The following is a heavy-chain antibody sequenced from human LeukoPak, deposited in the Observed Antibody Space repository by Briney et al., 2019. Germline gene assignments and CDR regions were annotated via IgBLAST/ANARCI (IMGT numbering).Heavy chain of an antibody. CDR2: ISSSGSTI. J-gene: IGHJ4*02. Sequence: GGSLRLSCAASGFTFSSYAMSWIRQAPGKGLEWVSYISSSGSTIYYADSVKGRFTISRDNAKNSLYLQMNSLRAEDTAVYYCARVSEGTTVTRHYFDYWGQGTLVTVSS. D-gene: IGHD4-17*01. V-gene: IGHV3-11*04. CDR1: GFTFSSYA. CDR3: ARVSEGTTVTRHYFDY.